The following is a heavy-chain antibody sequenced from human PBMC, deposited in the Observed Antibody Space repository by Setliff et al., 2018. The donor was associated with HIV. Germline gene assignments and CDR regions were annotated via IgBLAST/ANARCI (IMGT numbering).Heavy chain of an antibody. CDR3: AKTIGRYFDIFDN. CDR2: ISSSGNT. D-gene: IGHD3-9*01. CDR1: GGSISSTSYY. Sequence: PSETLFLTCTVSGGSISSTSYYWGWIRQPPGTGLEWIGSISSSGNTYYNPSLKSRVTTSVDTPKNQFSLKLNSVTAADTAVYYCAKTIGRYFDIFDNWGQGTLVTVSS. J-gene: IGHJ4*02. V-gene: IGHV4-39*01.